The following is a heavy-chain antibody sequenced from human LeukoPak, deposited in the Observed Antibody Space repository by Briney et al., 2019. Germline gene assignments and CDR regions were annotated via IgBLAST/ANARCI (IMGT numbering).Heavy chain of an antibody. CDR1: GYSFTSYW. CDR2: IYPGDSDT. CDR3: ATLTFDWLLSY. Sequence: GESLQVSCKGSGYSFTSYWIGWVRQMPGKGLEWMGIIYPGDSDTRYSPSFQGQVTISADKSISTAYLQWSSLKASDTAMYYCATLTFDWLLSYWGQGTRVTVSS. D-gene: IGHD3-9*01. J-gene: IGHJ4*02. V-gene: IGHV5-51*01.